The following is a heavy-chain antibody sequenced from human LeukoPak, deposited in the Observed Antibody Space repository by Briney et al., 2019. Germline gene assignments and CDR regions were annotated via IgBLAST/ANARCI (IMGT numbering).Heavy chain of an antibody. J-gene: IGHJ4*02. V-gene: IGHV3-23*01. Sequence: GGSLRLSCAASGFTFSSYAMSWVRQAPGKGLEWVSAISGSGGSTYYADSVKGRFTISRDNSKNTLFLQMNSLRAEDTAVYYCAKDRGYNYGLCDYWGQGTLVTVSS. CDR2: ISGSGGST. CDR3: AKDRGYNYGLCDY. CDR1: GFTFSSYA. D-gene: IGHD5-18*01.